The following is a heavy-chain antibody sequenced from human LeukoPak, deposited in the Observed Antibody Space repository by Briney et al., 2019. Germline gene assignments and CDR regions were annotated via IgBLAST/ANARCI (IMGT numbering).Heavy chain of an antibody. J-gene: IGHJ4*02. Sequence: PSETLSLTCVVYGGSFSVYYWSWIRQPPGKGLEWIGYIYYSGSTNYNPSLKSRVTISVDTSKNQFSLKLSSVTAADTAVYYCARAGRRIPYYFDYWGQGTLVTVSS. CDR3: ARAGRRIPYYFDY. D-gene: IGHD2-21*01. CDR1: GGSFSVYY. V-gene: IGHV4-59*01. CDR2: IYYSGST.